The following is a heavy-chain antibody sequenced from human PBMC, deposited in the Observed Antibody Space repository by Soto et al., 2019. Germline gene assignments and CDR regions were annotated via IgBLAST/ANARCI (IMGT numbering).Heavy chain of an antibody. D-gene: IGHD4-4*01. Sequence: QVQLQESGPGVVKPSQTLSLTCTVSGDSISSDDDYWSWIRQPPGKALEWMGYISYSGTTSYDPCLKSLALFSLDTSQKKFSLKLTSVAAADSDVYYCAGADDCSADVFDCWGQGTLVTVSS. CDR3: AGADDCSADVFDC. CDR2: ISYSGTT. J-gene: IGHJ4*02. V-gene: IGHV4-30-4*01. CDR1: GDSISSDDDY.